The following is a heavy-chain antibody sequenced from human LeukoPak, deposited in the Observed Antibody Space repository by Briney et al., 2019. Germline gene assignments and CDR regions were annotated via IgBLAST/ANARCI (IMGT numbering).Heavy chain of an antibody. J-gene: IGHJ4*02. V-gene: IGHV3-23*01. CDR1: GFTFSSYS. CDR2: ISGSGGST. Sequence: GGSLRLSCAASGFTFSSYSMNWVRQAPGKGLEWVSAISGSGGSTYYADSVKGRFTISRDNSKNTLYLQMNSLRAEDTAVYYCAKAGGNSFFDYWGQGTLVTVSS. CDR3: AKAGGNSFFDY. D-gene: IGHD1-7*01.